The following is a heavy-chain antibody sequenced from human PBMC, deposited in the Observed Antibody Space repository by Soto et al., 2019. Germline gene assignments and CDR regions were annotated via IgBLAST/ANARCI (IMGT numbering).Heavy chain of an antibody. CDR2: IKSKTDGGTT. V-gene: IGHV3-15*07. J-gene: IGHJ4*02. Sequence: GGSLRLSCAASGFTFSNAWMNWVRQAPGKGLEWVGRIKSKTDGGTTDYAAPVKGRFTISRDDSKNTLYLQMNSLKTEDTAVYYCTTDVDYYDSSRFDYWGQGTLVTVSS. D-gene: IGHD3-22*01. CDR1: GFTFSNAW. CDR3: TTDVDYYDSSRFDY.